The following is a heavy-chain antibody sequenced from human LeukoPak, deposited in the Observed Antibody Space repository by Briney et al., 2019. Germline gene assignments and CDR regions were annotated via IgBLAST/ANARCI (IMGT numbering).Heavy chain of an antibody. J-gene: IGHJ6*02. CDR1: AGSISIGSYL. Sequence: SETLSLTGSVSAGSISIGSYLWSSSRQHREWGRVWNWYHYYRGNTYYNPSLKSRVSISVDTSKNQLSLTLTSVTAADTAVYYCARGHRTSSAYHCNAMDVWGQGTTVTVSS. CDR3: ARGHRTSSAYHCNAMDV. V-gene: IGHV4-31*03. CDR2: HYYRGNT. D-gene: IGHD2-8*01.